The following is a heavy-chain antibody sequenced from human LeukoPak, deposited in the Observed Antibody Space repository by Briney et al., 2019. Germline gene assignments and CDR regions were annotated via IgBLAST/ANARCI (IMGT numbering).Heavy chain of an antibody. CDR1: GFTFDDYA. Sequence: PGGSLRLSCAASGFTFDDYAMHWVRQAPGKGLEWVSLISGDGGSTYYADSVKGRFTISRDNSKNCLYLQMNSLRTEDTALYYCAKDKYSLYYFDYWGQGTLVTVSS. J-gene: IGHJ4*02. CDR2: ISGDGGST. CDR3: AKDKYSLYYFDY. D-gene: IGHD1-26*01. V-gene: IGHV3-43*02.